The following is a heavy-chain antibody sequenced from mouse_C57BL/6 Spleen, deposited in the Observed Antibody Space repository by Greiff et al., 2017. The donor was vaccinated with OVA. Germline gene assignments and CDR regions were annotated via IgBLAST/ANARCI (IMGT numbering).Heavy chain of an antibody. J-gene: IGHJ3*01. V-gene: IGHV1-55*01. CDR2: IYPGSGST. D-gene: IGHD2-12*01. Sequence: QVQLQQPGAELVKPGASVKMSCKASGYTFTSYWITWVKQRPGQGLEWIGDIYPGSGSTNYNEKFKSKATLTVDTSSSTAYMQLSSLTSEDSAVYYCARWGASYYSSFAYWGQGTLVTVSA. CDR3: ARWGASYYSSFAY. CDR1: GYTFTSYW.